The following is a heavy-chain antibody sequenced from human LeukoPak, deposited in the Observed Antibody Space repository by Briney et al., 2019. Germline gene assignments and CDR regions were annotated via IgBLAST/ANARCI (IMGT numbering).Heavy chain of an antibody. CDR2: IYYSGST. D-gene: IGHD3-22*01. CDR3: AREGDSSGEIIDY. V-gene: IGHV4-31*11. J-gene: IGHJ4*02. CDR1: GGSFSGYY. Sequence: PSETLSLTCAVYGGSFSGYYWSWIRQHPGKGLEWIGYIYYSGSTYYNPSLKSRVTISVDTSKNQFSLKLSSVTAADTAVYYCAREGDSSGEIIDYWGQGTLVTVSS.